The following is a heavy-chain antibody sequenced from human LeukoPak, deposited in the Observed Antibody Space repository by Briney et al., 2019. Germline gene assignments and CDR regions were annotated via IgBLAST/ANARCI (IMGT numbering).Heavy chain of an antibody. D-gene: IGHD3-10*01. CDR2: IYPGDSDT. J-gene: IGHJ3*02. V-gene: IGHV5-51*01. CDR1: GYSFTSYW. Sequence: GESLKISCKGSGYSFTSYWIGWVRQMPGKGLEWMGTIYPGDSDTRYSPSFQGQVTISADKSISTAYLQWSSLKASDTAMYYCARQPAILGDAFDIWGQGTMVTVSS. CDR3: ARQPAILGDAFDI.